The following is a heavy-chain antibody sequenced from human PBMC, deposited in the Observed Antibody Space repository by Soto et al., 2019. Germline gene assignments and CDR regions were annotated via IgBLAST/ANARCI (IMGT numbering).Heavy chain of an antibody. CDR2: ISYDGSNK. Sequence: QVQLVESGGGVVQPGRSLRLSCAASGFTFSSYAMHWVRQAPGKGLEWVAVISYDGSNKYYADSVKGRFTISRDNSKNTLYLQMNSLRAEDTAVYYCARDGDLLTGSSMDYWGHGTLVTVSS. D-gene: IGHD3-9*01. V-gene: IGHV3-30-3*01. CDR1: GFTFSSYA. CDR3: ARDGDLLTGSSMDY. J-gene: IGHJ4*01.